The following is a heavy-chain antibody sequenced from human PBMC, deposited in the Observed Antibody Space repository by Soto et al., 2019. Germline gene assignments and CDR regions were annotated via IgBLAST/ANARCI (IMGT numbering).Heavy chain of an antibody. CDR1: GFTFSSYE. CDR2: ISGSGGST. D-gene: IGHD4-17*01. Sequence: EVQLVESGGGLVQPGGSLRLSCAASGFTFSSYEMNWVRQAPGKGLEWVSAISGSGGSTYYADSVKGRFTISRDNSKNTLYLQMNSLRAEDTAVYYCAKDSLDYGDYKGYFDYWGQGTLVTVSS. J-gene: IGHJ4*02. CDR3: AKDSLDYGDYKGYFDY. V-gene: IGHV3-23*04.